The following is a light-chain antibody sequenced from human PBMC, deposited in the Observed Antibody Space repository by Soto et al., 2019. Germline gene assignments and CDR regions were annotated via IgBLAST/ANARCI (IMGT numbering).Light chain of an antibody. J-gene: IGLJ2*01. Sequence: QSALTQPASVSGSPGQSITISCTEASSDFGDNDFLSCYHQHPAKAPKLVMYNVNVRPSGVSNRFSGSKSGNTASLTISGLQAEDEGDYYCSSYTTSNTLLFAGGTKLTVL. V-gene: IGLV2-14*03. CDR1: SSDFGDNDF. CDR3: SSYTTSNTLL. CDR2: NVN.